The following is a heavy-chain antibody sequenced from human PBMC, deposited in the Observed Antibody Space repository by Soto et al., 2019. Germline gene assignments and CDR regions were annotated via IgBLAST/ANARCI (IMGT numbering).Heavy chain of an antibody. V-gene: IGHV1-8*01. CDR1: GYTFTSYD. D-gene: IGHD2-15*01. J-gene: IGHJ4*02. Sequence: GASVKVSCKASGYTFTSYDINWVRQATGQGLEWMGWMNPNSGNTGYAQKFQGRVTMTRSTSTSTAYMELSTLRSDDTAVYYCARGLLLYCSGGSCCSGHFDYWGQGTLVTVSS. CDR3: ARGLLLYCSGGSCCSGHFDY. CDR2: MNPNSGNT.